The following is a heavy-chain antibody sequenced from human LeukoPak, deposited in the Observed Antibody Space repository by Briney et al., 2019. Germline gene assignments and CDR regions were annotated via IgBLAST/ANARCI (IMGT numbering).Heavy chain of an antibody. V-gene: IGHV4-59*01. Sequence: SETLSLTCSVSGGSINNYYWSWIRQSPGKGLEWIGYIYYSGTTKYNPSLKSRVTVSVDTSKNQFSLKLSSVTAADTAVYYCARTLSSGYPDYFYYMDVWGKGTTVTISS. D-gene: IGHD3-22*01. J-gene: IGHJ6*03. CDR2: IYYSGTT. CDR3: ARTLSSGYPDYFYYMDV. CDR1: GGSINNYY.